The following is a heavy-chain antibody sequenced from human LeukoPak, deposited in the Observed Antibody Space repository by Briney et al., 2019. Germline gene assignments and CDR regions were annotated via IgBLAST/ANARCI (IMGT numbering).Heavy chain of an antibody. CDR2: ISSSSSYI. V-gene: IGHV3-21*04. CDR3: AKDLSGSYYFDY. J-gene: IGHJ4*02. Sequence: AGGSLRLSCAASGFTFSSYSMNWVRQAPGKGLEWVSSISSSSSYIYYADSVKGRFTISRDNSKNTLYLQMNSLRAEDTAVYYCAKDLSGSYYFDYWSQGTLVTVSS. CDR1: GFTFSSYS. D-gene: IGHD1-26*01.